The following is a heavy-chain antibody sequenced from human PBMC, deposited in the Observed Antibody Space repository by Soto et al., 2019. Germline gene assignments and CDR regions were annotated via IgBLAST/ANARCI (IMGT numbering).Heavy chain of an antibody. CDR1: GYTFTSYY. D-gene: IGHD6-13*01. CDR2: INPSWGST. J-gene: IGHJ6*02. V-gene: IGHV1-46*01. CDR3: ARDRTAAGYYYGMGV. Sequence: QVQLVQSGAEVKKPGASVTVSCKASGYTFTSYYMHWVRQAPGQGLAWMGIINPSWGSTSYAQKFQGRVTMTRYTSTSTVYMERSSLRSEDTAVYYCARDRTAAGYYYGMGVWCQGTTVTVSS.